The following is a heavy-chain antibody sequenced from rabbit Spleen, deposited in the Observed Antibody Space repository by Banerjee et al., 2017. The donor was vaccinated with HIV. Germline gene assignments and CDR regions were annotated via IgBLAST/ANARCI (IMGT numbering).Heavy chain of an antibody. Sequence: QEQLEESGGDLVKPEGSLTLTCTASGFSFSSGYDMCWVRQAPGKGLEWIACIEGGSSGFTYFANWAKGRFTISKTSSTTVTLQMTSLTAADTATYFCARDPNYASGHYIYSFWGPGTLVTVS. D-gene: IGHD1-1*01. V-gene: IGHV1S45*01. CDR3: ARDPNYASGHYIYSF. CDR1: GFSFSSGYD. CDR2: IEGGSSGFT. J-gene: IGHJ4*01.